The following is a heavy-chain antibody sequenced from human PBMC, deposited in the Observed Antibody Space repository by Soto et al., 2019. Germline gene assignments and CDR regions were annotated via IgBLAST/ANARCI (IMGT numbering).Heavy chain of an antibody. CDR2: IIPIFGKA. V-gene: IGHV1-69*13. CDR1: GGTFSSHA. Sequence: SVKVSCKDSGGTFSSHAISWVRQAPGQGLEWIGGIIPIFGKANYAKKFQGRVTITADESTSTADMELSSLRSEETAVYYCARGKYYDFWSGYPELEPFDYLGQGTLVTVSS. D-gene: IGHD3-3*01. CDR3: ARGKYYDFWSGYPELEPFDY. J-gene: IGHJ4*02.